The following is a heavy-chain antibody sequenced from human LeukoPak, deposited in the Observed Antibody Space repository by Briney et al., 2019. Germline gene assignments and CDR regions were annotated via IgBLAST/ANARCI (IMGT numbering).Heavy chain of an antibody. D-gene: IGHD3-22*01. Sequence: GGSLRLSCAASGFAFSSYGMHWVRQAPGKGLEWVAFIQYDGSNKYYADSVKGRFTLSRDNSKSTLYLQMSSLRAEDTAVYYCARRDYYASSGYYDFSYWGQGTLVAVSS. V-gene: IGHV3-30*02. J-gene: IGHJ4*02. CDR2: IQYDGSNK. CDR3: ARRDYYASSGYYDFSY. CDR1: GFAFSSYG.